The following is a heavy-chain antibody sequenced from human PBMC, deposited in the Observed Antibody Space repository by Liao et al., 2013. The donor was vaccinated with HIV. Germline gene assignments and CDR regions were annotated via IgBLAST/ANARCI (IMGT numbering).Heavy chain of an antibody. V-gene: IGHV4-34*01. CDR1: GGSFSGYY. D-gene: IGHD3-10*01. CDR2: INHSGST. CDR3: VREYYGSGTGAFDI. Sequence: QVQLQQWGAGLLKPSETLSLTCAVYGGSFSGYYWSWIRQPPGKGLEWIGEINHSGSTNYNPSLKSRVTISVDTSKNQFSLKLSSVTAADTAVYYCVREYYGSGTGAFDIWGQGTMVTVSS. J-gene: IGHJ3*02.